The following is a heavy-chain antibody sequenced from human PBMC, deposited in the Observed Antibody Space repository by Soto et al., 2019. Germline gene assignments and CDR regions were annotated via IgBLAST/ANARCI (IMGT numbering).Heavy chain of an antibody. CDR1: GSDFTTYG. CDR2: ISAHNGNT. V-gene: IGHV1-18*01. CDR3: ARGRYGDY. J-gene: IGHJ4*02. D-gene: IGHD1-1*01. Sequence: QVHLVQSGAEVKKPGASVKVSCKGSGSDFTTYGITWVRQAPGQGLEWMAWISAHNGNTDYAQKLQGRVTVTRDTSTSTAYMELRSLRSDDTAVYYCARGRYGDYWGQGALVTVSS.